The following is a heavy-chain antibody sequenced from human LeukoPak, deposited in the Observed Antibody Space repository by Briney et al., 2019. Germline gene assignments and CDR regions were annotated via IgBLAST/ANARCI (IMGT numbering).Heavy chain of an antibody. J-gene: IGHJ5*02. V-gene: IGHV1-18*01. D-gene: IGHD2-2*01. CDR1: GGTFSSYA. Sequence: ASVKVSCKASGGTFSSYAISWVRQAPGQGLEWMGWISAYNGNTNYAQKLQGRVTMTTDTSTSTAYMELRSLRSDDTAVYYCARDYCSSTSCKNWFDPWGQGTLVTVSS. CDR3: ARDYCSSTSCKNWFDP. CDR2: ISAYNGNT.